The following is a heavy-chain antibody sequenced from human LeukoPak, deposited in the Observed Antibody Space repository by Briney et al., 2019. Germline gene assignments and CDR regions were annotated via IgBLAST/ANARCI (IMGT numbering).Heavy chain of an antibody. CDR3: ARALQQTGGLQYDAFDI. CDR1: GYTFTSYG. J-gene: IGHJ3*02. D-gene: IGHD4-11*01. V-gene: IGHV1-2*02. Sequence: GASVKVSCKASGYTFTSYGISWVRQAPGQGLEWMGWINPNSGGTNYAQKFQGRVTMTRDTSISTAYMELSRLRSDDTAVYYCARALQQTGGLQYDAFDIWGQGTMVTVSS. CDR2: INPNSGGT.